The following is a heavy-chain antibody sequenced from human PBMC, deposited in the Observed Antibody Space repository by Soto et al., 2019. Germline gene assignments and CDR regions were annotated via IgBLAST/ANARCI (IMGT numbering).Heavy chain of an antibody. V-gene: IGHV4-34*01. D-gene: IGHD3-10*01. CDR2: INHSGST. Sequence: SETLSLTCAVYGGSFSGYYWSWIRQPPGKGLEWSGEINHSGSTNYNPSLKSRVTISVDTSKNQFSLKLSSVTAADTAVYYCARGKNYYGSGSYYKPYNWFDPWGQGTLVTVSS. CDR1: GGSFSGYY. CDR3: ARGKNYYGSGSYYKPYNWFDP. J-gene: IGHJ5*02.